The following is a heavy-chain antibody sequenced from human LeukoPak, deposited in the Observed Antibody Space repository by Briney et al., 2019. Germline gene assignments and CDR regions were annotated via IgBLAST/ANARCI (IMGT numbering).Heavy chain of an antibody. Sequence: GGSLRLSCAASGFTFSDYEVNWVRQAPGKGVEWVAYISTSGSTTHYADSVKGRFTISRDNAKNSLFLQMNSLRAEDMAVYYCARGAQWVIDYWGQGTLVTVSS. D-gene: IGHD1-26*01. J-gene: IGHJ4*02. CDR3: ARGAQWVIDY. V-gene: IGHV3-48*03. CDR1: GFTFSDYE. CDR2: ISTSGSTT.